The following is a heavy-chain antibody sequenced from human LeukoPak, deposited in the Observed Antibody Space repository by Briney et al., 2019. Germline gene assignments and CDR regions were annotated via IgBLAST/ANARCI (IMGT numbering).Heavy chain of an antibody. V-gene: IGHV3-43*02. CDR1: GFTFDDYA. D-gene: IGHD3-9*01. J-gene: IGHJ4*02. CDR2: ISGDGGST. Sequence: QSGGSLRLSCAASGFTFDDYAMHWVRHTPGKGLEWVSLISGDGGSTDYADSVKGRFTVSRDNSKNSLYLQMNSLRTGDTAFYFCAKAARYFDWLPYFDSWGQGTLVTVSS. CDR3: AKAARYFDWLPYFDS.